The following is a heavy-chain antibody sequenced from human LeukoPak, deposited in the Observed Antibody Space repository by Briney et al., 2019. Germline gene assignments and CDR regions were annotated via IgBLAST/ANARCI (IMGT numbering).Heavy chain of an antibody. CDR1: GGSISSYY. D-gene: IGHD5-18*01. V-gene: IGHV4-59*12. Sequence: SETLSLTCTVSGGSISSYYWSWIRQPPGKGLEWIGYIYYSGSTNYNPSLKSRVSMSVGTSTNQFSLKLTSVTAADTAVYYCARDRTGRNTAQDDYWGQGTLVTVSS. CDR3: ARDRTGRNTAQDDY. CDR2: IYYSGST. J-gene: IGHJ4*02.